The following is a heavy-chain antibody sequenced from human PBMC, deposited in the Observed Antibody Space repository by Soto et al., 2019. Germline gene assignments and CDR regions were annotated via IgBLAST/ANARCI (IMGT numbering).Heavy chain of an antibody. D-gene: IGHD5-12*01. CDR2: ISYDGSNK. V-gene: IGHV3-30-3*01. Sequence: GGSLRLSCAASGFTFSSYAMHWVRQAPGKGLEWVAVISYDGSNKYYADSVKGRFTISRDNSKNTLYLQMNSLRAEDTAVYYCARGGDIVAPYYYGMDVWGQGTTVTVSS. J-gene: IGHJ6*02. CDR1: GFTFSSYA. CDR3: ARGGDIVAPYYYGMDV.